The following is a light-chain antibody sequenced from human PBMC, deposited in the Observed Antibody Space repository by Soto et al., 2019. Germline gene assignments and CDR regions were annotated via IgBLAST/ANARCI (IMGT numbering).Light chain of an antibody. CDR2: GAS. CDR3: QHYSTWPPYT. V-gene: IGKV3-15*01. J-gene: IGKJ2*01. CDR1: QSVATN. Sequence: EIVMTQSPATLSVSPGERATLSCRASQSVATNLAWYQQKPGQAPRLLIYGASTRATDITARFSGSGSGTEFTLTISSLQSEDFAVYYCQHYSTWPPYTFGQGTKLEIK.